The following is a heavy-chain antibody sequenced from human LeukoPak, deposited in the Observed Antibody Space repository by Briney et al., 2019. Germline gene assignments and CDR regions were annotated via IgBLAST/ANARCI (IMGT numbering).Heavy chain of an antibody. CDR2: IWSDGSSK. Sequence: GGSLRLSCAASGFTFSSYGMHWVRQAPGKGLEWVAVIWSDGSSKHYADSVKGRFTISRDNSKNTLYQQMSSLRAEDTALYYCARGQPPSYYDMDVWGQGTTVTVSS. J-gene: IGHJ6*02. V-gene: IGHV3-33*01. CDR1: GFTFSSYG. CDR3: ARGQPPSYYDMDV. D-gene: IGHD6-13*01.